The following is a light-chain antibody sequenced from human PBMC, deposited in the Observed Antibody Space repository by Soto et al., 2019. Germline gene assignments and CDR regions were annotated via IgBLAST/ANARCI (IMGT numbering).Light chain of an antibody. V-gene: IGKV3-11*01. CDR1: QSVSSY. J-gene: IGKJ1*01. Sequence: EIVLTQSPAILSMSPGERATLSCRASQSVSSYFAWYQQKPGQAPRLLIYDASNRATGVPARSSGSGSGTDFTLTISSLEPEDFAVYYCQQRRYWPVTFGQGTKVDIK. CDR2: DAS. CDR3: QQRRYWPVT.